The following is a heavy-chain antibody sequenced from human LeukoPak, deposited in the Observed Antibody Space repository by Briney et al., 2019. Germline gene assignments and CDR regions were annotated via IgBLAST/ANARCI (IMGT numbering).Heavy chain of an antibody. CDR3: AKDLKVTYAPPYFDY. CDR2: ISGSAGST. CDR1: GFTFSNYA. V-gene: IGHV3-23*01. D-gene: IGHD2-21*02. J-gene: IGHJ4*02. Sequence: PGGSLRLSCAASGFTFSNYAMSWVRQAPGKGLEWVSAISGSAGSTYYADSVKGRFTISRDNSKNTLYLQMNSLRAEDTAVYYCAKDLKVTYAPPYFDYWGQGTLVTVSS.